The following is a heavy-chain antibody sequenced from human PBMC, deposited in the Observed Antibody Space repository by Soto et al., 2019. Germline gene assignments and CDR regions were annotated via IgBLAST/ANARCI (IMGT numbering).Heavy chain of an antibody. CDR1: GFTFSSYS. J-gene: IGHJ5*02. D-gene: IGHD1-7*01. CDR2: ISSSSSYI. V-gene: IGHV3-21*01. Sequence: PGGSLRLSCAASGFTFSSYSMNWVRQAPGKGLEWVSSISSSSSYIYYADSVKGRFTISRDNAKNSLYLQMNSLRAEDTAVYYCARFSFTRRNSGYNWNYGGFDPWGQGTLVTVSS. CDR3: ARFSFTRRNSGYNWNYGGFDP.